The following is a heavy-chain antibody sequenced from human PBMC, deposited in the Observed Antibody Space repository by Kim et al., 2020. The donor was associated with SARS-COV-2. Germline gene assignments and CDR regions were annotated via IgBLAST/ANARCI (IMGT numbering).Heavy chain of an antibody. CDR3: ARDRNYYYYGMDV. Sequence: KYSQKFQGSVTITRDTSASTAYMELSSLRSEDTAVYYCARDRNYYYYGMDVWGQGTTVTVSS. V-gene: IGHV1-3*01. J-gene: IGHJ6*02.